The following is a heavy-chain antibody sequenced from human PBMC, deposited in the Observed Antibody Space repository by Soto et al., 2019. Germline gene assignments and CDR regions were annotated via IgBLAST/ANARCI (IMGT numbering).Heavy chain of an antibody. D-gene: IGHD3-3*01. CDR2: MNPNSGNT. Sequence: ASVKVSCKASGYTFTSYDINWVRQATGQGLEWMGWMNPNSGNTGYAQKFQGRVTMTRNTSISTAYMELSSLRSEDTAVYYCARGHYDFWSGYVGWFDPWGQGTLVTVSS. CDR1: GYTFTSYD. V-gene: IGHV1-8*01. CDR3: ARGHYDFWSGYVGWFDP. J-gene: IGHJ5*02.